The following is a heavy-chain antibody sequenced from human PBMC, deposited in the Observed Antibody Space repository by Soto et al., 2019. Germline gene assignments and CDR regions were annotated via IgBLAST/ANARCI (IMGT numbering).Heavy chain of an antibody. D-gene: IGHD6-13*01. J-gene: IGHJ4*02. CDR2: IYYSGST. CDR3: ARQTPQLAAAGHYFDY. CDR1: GGSISSSSYY. Sequence: TSETLSLTCTVSGGSISSSSYYWGWIRQPPGKGLEWIGSIYYSGSTYYNPSLKSRVTISVDTSKNQFSLKLSSVTAADTAVYYCARQTPQLAAAGHYFDYWGQGTLVTVSS. V-gene: IGHV4-39*01.